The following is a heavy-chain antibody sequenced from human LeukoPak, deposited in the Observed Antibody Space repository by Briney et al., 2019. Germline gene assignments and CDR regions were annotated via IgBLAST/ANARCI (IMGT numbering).Heavy chain of an antibody. D-gene: IGHD4-17*01. Sequence: PGGSLRLSCAASGFTFSSYAMSWVRQAPGKGLEWVSAISGGGGSTYYADSMKGRFTISRDNSKNTLYLQMNSLRAEDTAVYYCAKSNYGDYNNWFDPWGQGTLVTVPS. CDR2: ISGGGGST. CDR1: GFTFSSYA. V-gene: IGHV3-23*01. J-gene: IGHJ5*02. CDR3: AKSNYGDYNNWFDP.